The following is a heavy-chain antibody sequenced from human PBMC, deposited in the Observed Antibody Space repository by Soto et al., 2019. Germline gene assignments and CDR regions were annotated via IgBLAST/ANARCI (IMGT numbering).Heavy chain of an antibody. CDR2: IYWDDNK. J-gene: IGHJ5*02. CDR3: ANSLLKTIFGVVGGGYWFDP. CDR1: GFSLTTSEVG. V-gene: IGHV2-5*02. Sequence: SGPTLVNPTQTLTLTCTFSGFSLTTSEVGVGWIRQPPGKALEWLALIYWDDNKYYSPSLTHSPAMSKSNSKLQVVLTMTNLDLVGTATYYCANSLLKTIFGVVGGGYWFDPCCQGTLVTVSS. D-gene: IGHD3-3*01.